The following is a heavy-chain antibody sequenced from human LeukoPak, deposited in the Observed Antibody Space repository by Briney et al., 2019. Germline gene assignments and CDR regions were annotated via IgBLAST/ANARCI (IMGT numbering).Heavy chain of an antibody. CDR1: GGTFSSYV. Sequence: HRASVKVSCKASGGTFSSYVISWVRQAPGQGLEWMGRIIPILGIANYAQKFQGRVTIMADKSTSTAYMELSSLRSEDTAVYYCARDRDGDYVYGMDVWGQGTTVTVSS. V-gene: IGHV1-69*04. CDR2: IIPILGIA. CDR3: ARDRDGDYVYGMDV. D-gene: IGHD4-17*01. J-gene: IGHJ6*02.